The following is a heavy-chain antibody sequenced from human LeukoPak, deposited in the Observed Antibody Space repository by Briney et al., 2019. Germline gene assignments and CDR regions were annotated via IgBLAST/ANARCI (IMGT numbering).Heavy chain of an antibody. CDR3: AKDRNYDYVWPDY. CDR1: GFTFDDYA. CDR2: ISWNSGSI. D-gene: IGHD3-16*01. Sequence: QAGGSLRLSCAASGFTFDDYAMHWVRQAPGKGLEWVSGISWNSGSIGYADSVKGRFTISRDNAKNSLYLQMNSLRAEDTALYYCAKDRNYDYVWPDYWGQGTLVTVSS. V-gene: IGHV3-9*01. J-gene: IGHJ4*02.